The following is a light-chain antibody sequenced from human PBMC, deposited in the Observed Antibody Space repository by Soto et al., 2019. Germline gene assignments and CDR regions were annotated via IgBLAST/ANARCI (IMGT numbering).Light chain of an antibody. Sequence: EIVLTQSPGTLSLSPGGRATLSCRASQSVSSSYLAWYQQKPGQAPRLLIYGASSRATGIPDRFSGSGSGTDFTLTISRLEPEDFAVYYCQQYGSSWTFGQGTKV. V-gene: IGKV3-20*01. J-gene: IGKJ1*01. CDR3: QQYGSSWT. CDR2: GAS. CDR1: QSVSSSY.